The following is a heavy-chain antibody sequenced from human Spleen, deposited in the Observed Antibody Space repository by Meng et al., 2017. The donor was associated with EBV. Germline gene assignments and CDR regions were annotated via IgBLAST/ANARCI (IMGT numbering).Heavy chain of an antibody. CDR1: DGSFSAFY. J-gene: IGHJ4*02. D-gene: IGHD2-2*02. Sequence: VEIQQWGAGLLKPSETLSLTCAVYDGSFSAFYWNWFRQSPGKGLEWIGEINHSGSTNYNPSLKTRVTISVDTSRNQFSLRLTSVTTADTAVYYCARKLYTDSFFDSWGQGTLVTVSS. CDR3: ARKLYTDSFFDS. CDR2: INHSGST. V-gene: IGHV4-34*01.